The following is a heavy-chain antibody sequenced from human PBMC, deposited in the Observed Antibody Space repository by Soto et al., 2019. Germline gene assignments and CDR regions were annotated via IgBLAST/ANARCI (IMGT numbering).Heavy chain of an antibody. CDR3: ARDRGPSSGYYPYWFDP. J-gene: IGHJ5*02. V-gene: IGHV1-69*12. Sequence: QVQLVQSGAEVKKPGSSVKVSCKASGGTFSSYAITWVRQAPGQGLEWMGGIITIFGTANYAQKGQGRVTITADESTSTAYMERRSLRSEDTAVYYCARDRGPSSGYYPYWFDPWGQGTLVTVSS. CDR2: IITIFGTA. D-gene: IGHD3-22*01. CDR1: GGTFSSYA.